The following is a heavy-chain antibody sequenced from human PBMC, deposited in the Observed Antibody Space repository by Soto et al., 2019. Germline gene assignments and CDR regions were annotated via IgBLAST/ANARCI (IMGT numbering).Heavy chain of an antibody. J-gene: IGHJ4*02. D-gene: IGHD3-10*01. CDR1: GFTFSSYG. CDR3: ARDHDYGSGSFSH. Sequence: QVQLVESGGGVVQPGRSLRLSCAASGFTFSSYGMHWVRQAPGKGLEWVAVIWYDGGNKYYADSVKGRFTISRDNSKNTLYLQMNSLRAEDTAVYYCARDHDYGSGSFSHWGQGTLVTVSS. V-gene: IGHV3-33*01. CDR2: IWYDGGNK.